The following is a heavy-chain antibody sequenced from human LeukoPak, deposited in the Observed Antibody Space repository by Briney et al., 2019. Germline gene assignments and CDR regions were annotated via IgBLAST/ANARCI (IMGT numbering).Heavy chain of an antibody. CDR3: ARTAVRAAAAGTQKPRFDP. Sequence: ASVTVSCKASGCTFTSYDINWVRQATGQGLEWMGWMNSNSGNTGYAQKFQGRVTMTRNTSISTAYMELSSLRSEDTAVYYCARTAVRAAAAGTQKPRFDPWGQGTLVTVSS. J-gene: IGHJ5*02. V-gene: IGHV1-8*01. CDR2: MNSNSGNT. D-gene: IGHD6-13*01. CDR1: GCTFTSYD.